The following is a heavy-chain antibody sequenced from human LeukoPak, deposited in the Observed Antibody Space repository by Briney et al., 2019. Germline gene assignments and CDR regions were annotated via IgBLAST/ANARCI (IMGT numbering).Heavy chain of an antibody. CDR2: IYYSGST. V-gene: IGHV4-39*07. CDR3: ARDRKSGSYYNWFDP. D-gene: IGHD1-26*01. J-gene: IGHJ5*02. Sequence: TSETLSLTCTVSGGSISSSSYYWGWIRQPPGKGLEWIGSIYYSGSTYYNLSLKSRVTISVDTSKNQFSLKLSSVTAADTAVYYCARDRKSGSYYNWFDPWGQGTLVTVSS. CDR1: GGSISSSSYY.